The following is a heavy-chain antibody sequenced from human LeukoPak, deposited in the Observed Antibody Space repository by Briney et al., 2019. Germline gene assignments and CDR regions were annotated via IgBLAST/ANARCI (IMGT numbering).Heavy chain of an antibody. CDR3: ARQKYSSIDNWFDP. J-gene: IGHJ5*02. CDR2: IYYSGST. D-gene: IGHD6-13*01. CDR1: GGSISSGGYY. V-gene: IGHV4-31*03. Sequence: SQTLSLTCTVSGGSISSGGYYWSWIRQHPGKGLEWIGYIYYSGSTYYNPSLKSRVTISVDTSKNQFSLKLSSVTAADTAVYYCARQKYSSIDNWFDPWAQEPLLPVSS.